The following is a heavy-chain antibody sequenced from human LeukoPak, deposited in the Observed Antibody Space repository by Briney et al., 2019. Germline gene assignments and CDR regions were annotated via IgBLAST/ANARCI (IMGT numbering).Heavy chain of an antibody. Sequence: SETLSLTCAVYAGSFSGYYWSWIRQPPGKGLEWIGEIKHSGSTNHNPSLKSWFSISGDTSKNQLSLKLSALTATDRAVYYWQRGLTDPGYYYYIDVWGKGTTVTVSS. CDR3: QRGLTDPGYYYYIDV. D-gene: IGHD1-14*01. CDR2: IKHSGST. V-gene: IGHV4-34*01. CDR1: AGSFSGYY. J-gene: IGHJ6*03.